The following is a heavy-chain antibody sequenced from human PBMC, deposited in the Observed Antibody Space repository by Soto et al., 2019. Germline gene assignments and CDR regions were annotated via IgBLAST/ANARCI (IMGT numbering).Heavy chain of an antibody. J-gene: IGHJ5*02. CDR3: AKDQFTSGWYKWSWFGP. CDR2: ISYDGRNK. Sequence: QVQLVESGGGVVQPGRSLRLSCAASGFTFSSYGMDWVRQAPGKGLEWVSFISYDGRNKDYADSVKGRFTISRDNSKNTLYLQMNSLRAEDTAVYYCAKDQFTSGWYKWSWFGPWGQGTLVTVSS. V-gene: IGHV3-30*18. CDR1: GFTFSSYG. D-gene: IGHD6-19*01.